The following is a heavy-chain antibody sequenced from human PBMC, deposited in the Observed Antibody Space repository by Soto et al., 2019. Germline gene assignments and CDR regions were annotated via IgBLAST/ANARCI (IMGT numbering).Heavy chain of an antibody. Sequence: GASVKVSCKASGYTFTSYYMHWVRQAPGQGLEWMGIINPSGGSTSYAQKFQGRVTMTRDTSTSTVYMELSSLRSEDTAVYYCARETLLSFRERGYSSGWYDPPFDYWGQGTLVTVSS. CDR3: ARETLLSFRERGYSSGWYDPPFDY. CDR1: GYTFTSYY. D-gene: IGHD6-19*01. V-gene: IGHV1-46*01. J-gene: IGHJ4*02. CDR2: INPSGGST.